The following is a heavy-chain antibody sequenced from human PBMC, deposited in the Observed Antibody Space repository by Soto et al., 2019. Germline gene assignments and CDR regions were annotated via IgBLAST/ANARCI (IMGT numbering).Heavy chain of an antibody. J-gene: IGHJ6*02. D-gene: IGHD6-19*01. CDR3: ARMRPTGWHDYYYYGMDV. Sequence: QVQLQESGPGLVKPSETLSLSCSVSGGSLSDYYWTWIRQPPGKGLEWIGCIYYKGSPYYNPSLKSRITISLDTSKNQFSLRLTSVTAADTAVYYCARMRPTGWHDYYYYGMDVWGQGTTVTVSS. CDR2: IYYKGSP. CDR1: GGSLSDYY. V-gene: IGHV4-59*01.